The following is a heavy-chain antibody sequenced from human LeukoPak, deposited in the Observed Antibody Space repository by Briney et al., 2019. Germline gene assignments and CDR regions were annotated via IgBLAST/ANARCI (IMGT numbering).Heavy chain of an antibody. CDR2: IWSDGSSI. J-gene: IGHJ4*02. D-gene: IGHD6-6*01. CDR3: ARSVSSSFDC. CDR1: GFTFSSFA. Sequence: GGSLRLSCAASGFTFSSFAMHWVRQGPGKGLEWVADIWSDGSSINYADSVKGRFTISGDNSKNTLYLQMNSLRGEDTAVYYCARSVSSSFDCWGQGTLVTVSS. V-gene: IGHV3-33*01.